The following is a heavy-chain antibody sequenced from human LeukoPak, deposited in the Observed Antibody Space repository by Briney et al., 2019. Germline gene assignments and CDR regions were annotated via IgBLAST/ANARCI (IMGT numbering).Heavy chain of an antibody. D-gene: IGHD2-15*01. Sequence: GRSLRLSCAASGFTFSSYAMHWVRQAPGKGLEWVAVISYDGSNKYYADSVKGRFTISRDNSKNTLYLQMNSLRAEDTAVYYCARATHRYCSGGSCYVSDYWGQGTLVTVSS. CDR2: ISYDGSNK. V-gene: IGHV3-30-3*01. CDR3: ARATHRYCSGGSCYVSDY. CDR1: GFTFSSYA. J-gene: IGHJ4*02.